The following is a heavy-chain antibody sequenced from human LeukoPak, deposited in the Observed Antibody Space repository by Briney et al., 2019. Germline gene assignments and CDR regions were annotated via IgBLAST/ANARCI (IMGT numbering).Heavy chain of an antibody. CDR3: ARVLIGGGRSFDY. J-gene: IGHJ4*02. CDR1: GFTFSDYY. CDR2: ISSSGSTI. Sequence: GGSLRLSCAASGFTFSDYYMSWIHQAPGKGLEWVSYISSSGSTIYYTDSVKGRFTISRDNAKNSLYLQMSSLRAEDTAVYYCARVLIGGGRSFDYWGQGTLVTVSS. D-gene: IGHD2-15*01. V-gene: IGHV3-11*04.